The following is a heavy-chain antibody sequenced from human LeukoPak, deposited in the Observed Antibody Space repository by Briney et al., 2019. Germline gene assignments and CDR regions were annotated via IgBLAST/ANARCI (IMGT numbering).Heavy chain of an antibody. CDR3: ARADYGDYISDY. CDR2: IKQDGSEK. D-gene: IGHD4-17*01. Sequence: GGTLRLSCAASGFTFSSYWMSWVRQAPGKGLEWVANIKQDGSEKYYVDSVKGRFTISRDNAKNSLYLQMTSLRAEDTAVYYCARADYGDYISDYWGQGTLVTVSS. J-gene: IGHJ4*02. V-gene: IGHV3-7*03. CDR1: GFTFSSYW.